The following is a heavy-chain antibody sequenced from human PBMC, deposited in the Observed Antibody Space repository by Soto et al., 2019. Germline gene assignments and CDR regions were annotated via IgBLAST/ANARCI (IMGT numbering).Heavy chain of an antibody. CDR2: IYYSGST. Sequence: SETLSLTCTVSGGSISSGGYYWSWIRQHPGKGLEWIGYIYYSGSTYYNPSLKSRVTISVDTSKNQFSLKLSSVTAADTAVYYCARGGAVYISEIGLDYWGQGTLVTVSS. CDR1: GGSISSGGYY. J-gene: IGHJ4*02. CDR3: ARGGAVYISEIGLDY. D-gene: IGHD1-26*01. V-gene: IGHV4-31*03.